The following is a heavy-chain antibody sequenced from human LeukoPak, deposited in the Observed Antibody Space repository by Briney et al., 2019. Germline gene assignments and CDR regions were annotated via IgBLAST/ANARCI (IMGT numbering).Heavy chain of an antibody. J-gene: IGHJ4*02. CDR1: GFTFSSYA. D-gene: IGHD2-15*01. V-gene: IGHV3-53*04. Sequence: GGSLRLSCAASGFTFSSYAMSWVRQAPGKGLEWVSVIYSGGSTYYADSVKGRFTISRHNSKNTLYLQMNSLRAEDTAVYYCARGLLGYYFDYWGQGTLVTVSS. CDR3: ARGLLGYYFDY. CDR2: IYSGGST.